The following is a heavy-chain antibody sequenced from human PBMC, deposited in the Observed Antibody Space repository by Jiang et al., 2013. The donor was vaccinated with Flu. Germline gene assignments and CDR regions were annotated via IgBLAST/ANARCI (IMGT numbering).Heavy chain of an antibody. CDR3: ARDRYSYGHTDY. Sequence: GLVKPSETLSLTCTVSGGSISSYYWSWIRQPPGKGLEWIGYIYYSGSTNYNPSLKSRVTISVDTSKNQFSLKLSSVTAADTAVYYCARDRYSYGHTDYWGQGTLVTVSS. CDR2: IYYSGST. J-gene: IGHJ4*02. CDR1: GGSISSYY. D-gene: IGHD5-18*01. V-gene: IGHV4-59*01.